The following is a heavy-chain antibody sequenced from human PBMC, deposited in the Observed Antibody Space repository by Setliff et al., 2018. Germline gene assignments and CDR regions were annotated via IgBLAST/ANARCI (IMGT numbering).Heavy chain of an antibody. CDR2: ISYDGSNK. V-gene: IGHV3-30*18. J-gene: IGHJ4*02. D-gene: IGHD4-4*01. Sequence: GGSLRLSCAASGFTFSSYVMTWVRQAPGKGLEWVAVISYDGSNKYYADSVKGRFTISRDNSKNTLYLQMNSLRGEDTAVYYCAKDTGYYFDYWGQGTLVTVSS. CDR3: AKDTGYYFDY. CDR1: GFTFSSYV.